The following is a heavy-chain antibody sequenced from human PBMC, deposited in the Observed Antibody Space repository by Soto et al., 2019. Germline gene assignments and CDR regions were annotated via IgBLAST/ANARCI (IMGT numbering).Heavy chain of an antibody. D-gene: IGHD5-18*01. J-gene: IGHJ4*02. CDR2: LSSDGISE. CDR3: ARNFAPQGQYNFDY. CDR1: GFTLTYYG. V-gene: IGHV3-33*01. Sequence: GGSLRLSCAASGFTLTYYGMHWVRPAPGKGLEWVAALSSDGISEYYADSVKGRFSVSRDNIKNSMFLQISSLKGEDTAVYFCARNFAPQGQYNFDYWGQGTLVTVSS.